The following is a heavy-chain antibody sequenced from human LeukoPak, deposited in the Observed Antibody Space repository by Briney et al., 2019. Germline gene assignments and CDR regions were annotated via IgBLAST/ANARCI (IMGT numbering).Heavy chain of an antibody. D-gene: IGHD3-16*02. V-gene: IGHV3-48*03. Sequence: PGGSLRLSCAASGFTFSSYEMNWVRQAPGKGLERVSYISSSGSTIYYADSVKGRFTISRDNAKNSLYLQMNSLRAEDTAVYYCARNLHYDYVWGSYRHSDYWGQGTLVTVSS. CDR1: GFTFSSYE. CDR2: ISSSGSTI. CDR3: ARNLHYDYVWGSYRHSDY. J-gene: IGHJ4*02.